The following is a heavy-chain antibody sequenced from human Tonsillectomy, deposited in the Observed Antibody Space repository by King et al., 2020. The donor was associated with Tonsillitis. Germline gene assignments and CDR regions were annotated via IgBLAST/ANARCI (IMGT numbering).Heavy chain of an antibody. D-gene: IGHD7-27*01. CDR3: AKXPXPHWGHTDFXY. Sequence: VQLVESGGGLVQPGGSLRLSCAASGFTFNNFAMTWVRQAPGKGLQWVSTIRSGGDKTYYADSVKGRFTISRDNSQNTMSLQMNSLRAEASAIYYCAKXPXPHWGHTDFXYGGXGTVVTVSS. CDR2: IRSGGDKT. V-gene: IGHV3-23*04. CDR1: GFTFNNFA. J-gene: IGHJ4*01.